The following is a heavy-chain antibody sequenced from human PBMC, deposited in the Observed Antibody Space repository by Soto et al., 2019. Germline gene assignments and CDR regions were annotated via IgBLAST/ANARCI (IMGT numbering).Heavy chain of an antibody. J-gene: IGHJ1*01. D-gene: IGHD2-8*01. CDR3: AKDSPVGVPLMRDLHD. V-gene: IGHV3-23*01. Sequence: PGGSLRLSCAASGFTFSNYALTWVRRAPGKGLEWVSAISGNGVSTYYADSVKGRFTISRDTSKNTLYLQMNSLRAEDTAVYYCAKDSPVGVPLMRDLHDWGQGTLVTVSS. CDR2: ISGNGVST. CDR1: GFTFSNYA.